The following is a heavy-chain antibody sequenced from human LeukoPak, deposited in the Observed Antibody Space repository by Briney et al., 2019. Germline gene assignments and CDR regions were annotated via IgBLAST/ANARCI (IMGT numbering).Heavy chain of an antibody. D-gene: IGHD6-13*01. CDR2: ISAYNGNT. CDR3: ARDSSSWYGDAFDI. Sequence: ASVKVSCKASGYTFTSYDISWVRQAPGQGLEWMGWISAYNGNTNYAQKLQGRVTMTTDTSTSTAYMELRSLRSDDTAVYYCARDSSSWYGDAFDIWGQGTMVTVSS. CDR1: GYTFTSYD. V-gene: IGHV1-18*01. J-gene: IGHJ3*02.